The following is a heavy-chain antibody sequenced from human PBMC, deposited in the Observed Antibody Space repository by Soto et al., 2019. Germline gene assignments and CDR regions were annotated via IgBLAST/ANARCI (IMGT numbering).Heavy chain of an antibody. CDR1: GGSISSSSYY. D-gene: IGHD3-9*01. Sequence: SETLSLTCTVSGGSISSSSYYWGWIRQPPGKGLEWIGSIYYSGSTYYNPSLKSRVTISVDTSKNQFSLKLSSVTAADTAVYYCASLGRYFDWLDYWGQGTLVTSPQ. CDR2: IYYSGST. J-gene: IGHJ4*02. CDR3: ASLGRYFDWLDY. V-gene: IGHV4-39*01.